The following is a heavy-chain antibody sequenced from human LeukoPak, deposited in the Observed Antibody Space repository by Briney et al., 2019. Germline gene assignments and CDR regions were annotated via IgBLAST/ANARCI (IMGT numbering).Heavy chain of an antibody. CDR2: INPNSGGT. Sequence: EASVKVSCKASGYTFTGYYMHWVRQAPGQGLEWMGWINPNSGGTNYAQKFQGRVTMTRDTSISTAYMELSRLRSDDTAVYYCARGVAVAGTSLSYWSQGTLVTVSS. CDR1: GYTFTGYY. D-gene: IGHD6-19*01. CDR3: ARGVAVAGTSLSY. J-gene: IGHJ4*02. V-gene: IGHV1-2*02.